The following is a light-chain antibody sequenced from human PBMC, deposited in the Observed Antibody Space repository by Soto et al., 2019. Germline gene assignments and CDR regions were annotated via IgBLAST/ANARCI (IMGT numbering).Light chain of an antibody. Sequence: DIVLTQSPGTLSLSPGERATPSCRASQSVSSSYLAWYQQKPGQAPRLLIYGASSRATGIPDRFSGSGSGTDFTLTISRLEPEDFAVYYCQQYGSSPRTFGQRTKVDI. J-gene: IGKJ1*01. CDR2: GAS. CDR3: QQYGSSPRT. V-gene: IGKV3-20*01. CDR1: QSVSSSY.